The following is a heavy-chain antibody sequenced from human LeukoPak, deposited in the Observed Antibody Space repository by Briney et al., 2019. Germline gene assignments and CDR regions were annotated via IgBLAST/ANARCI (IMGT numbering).Heavy chain of an antibody. V-gene: IGHV4-39*01. D-gene: IGHD5-18*01. CDR2: IYYSGST. J-gene: IGHJ4*02. CDR1: GGSISSSSYY. CDR3: ARRPGGYSYGLTTDY. Sequence: PPETLSLTCTVSGGSISSSSYYWGWIRQPPGKGLEWIGSIYYSGSTYYNPSLKSRVTISVDTSKNQFSLKLSSVTAADTAVYYCARRPGGYSYGLTTDYWGQGTLVTVSS.